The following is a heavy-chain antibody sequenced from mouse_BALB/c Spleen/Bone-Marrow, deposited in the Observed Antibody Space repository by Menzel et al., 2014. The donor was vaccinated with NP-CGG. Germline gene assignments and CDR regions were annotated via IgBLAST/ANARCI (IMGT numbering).Heavy chain of an antibody. CDR3: AREGIYDGYWDYAMDY. V-gene: IGHV3-6*02. J-gene: IGHJ4*01. CDR2: ISYDGSN. CDR1: GYSITSGYY. D-gene: IGHD2-3*01. Sequence: DVKLQESGPGLVKPSQSLSLTCSVTGYSITSGYYWNWIRQFPGNKLEWVGYISYDGSNNYNPSLKNRISITRDTSKNQFFLKLKSVTTEDTATYYCAREGIYDGYWDYAMDYWGQGTSVTVSS.